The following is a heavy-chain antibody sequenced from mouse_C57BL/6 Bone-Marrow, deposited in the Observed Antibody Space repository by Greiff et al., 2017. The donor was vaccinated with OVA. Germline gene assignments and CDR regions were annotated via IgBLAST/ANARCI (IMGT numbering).Heavy chain of an antibody. CDR1: GYTFTSYT. V-gene: IGHV1-4*01. D-gene: IGHD4-1*01. CDR2: INPSSGYP. CDR3: ARRLTGALYAMDY. J-gene: IGHJ4*01. Sequence: QVQLQQSGAELARPGASVTMSCKASGYTFTSYTMHWVKPRPGQGLEWIGYINPSSGYPTYNQKFKDKATLTAAKSSSPAYMQLSSLTSEDSAVYYCARRLTGALYAMDYWGQGTSVTVSS.